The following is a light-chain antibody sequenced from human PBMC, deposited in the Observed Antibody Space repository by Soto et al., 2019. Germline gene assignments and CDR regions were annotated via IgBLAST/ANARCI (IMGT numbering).Light chain of an antibody. CDR2: LNSDGSH. CDR1: SGHSSYG. J-gene: IGLJ3*02. V-gene: IGLV4-69*01. Sequence: QPVLTQSPSASASLGASVKLTCTLSSGHSSYGIAWHQQQPEKGPRYLMKLNSDGSHSKGDGIPDRFSGSSSGAERSLTISGLQSEDEADYYCPTSCSGTRGVFGGGTKVTVL. CDR3: PTSCSGTRGV.